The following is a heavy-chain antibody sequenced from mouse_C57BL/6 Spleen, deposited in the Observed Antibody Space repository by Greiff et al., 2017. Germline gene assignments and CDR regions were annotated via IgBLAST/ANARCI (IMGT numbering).Heavy chain of an antibody. J-gene: IGHJ3*01. D-gene: IGHD2-3*01. CDR1: GYTFTSYW. Sequence: QVQLQQPGAELVRPGTSVKLSCKASGYTFTSYWLHWVKQRPGQGLEWIGVIDPSDSYTNYNQKFKGKATLTVDTSSSTAYMQLSSLTSEDSAVYYCARGDGYYGFAYWGQGTMVTVSA. CDR2: IDPSDSYT. V-gene: IGHV1-59*01. CDR3: ARGDGYYGFAY.